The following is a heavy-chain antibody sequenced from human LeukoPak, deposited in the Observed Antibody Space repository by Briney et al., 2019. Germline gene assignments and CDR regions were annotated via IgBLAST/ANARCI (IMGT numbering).Heavy chain of an antibody. Sequence: GGSLRLSCAASGFTFSSNSMNWVRQAPGKGLEWVSYIDSSSSSTIYYADSVKGRFTISRDNAKNSLYLQMNSLRAEDTAVYYCARDEASAITEYYYDSSGYYFLSHFDYWGQGTLVTVSS. D-gene: IGHD3-22*01. CDR2: IDSSSSSTI. J-gene: IGHJ4*02. CDR3: ARDEASAITEYYYDSSGYYFLSHFDY. CDR1: GFTFSSNS. V-gene: IGHV3-48*04.